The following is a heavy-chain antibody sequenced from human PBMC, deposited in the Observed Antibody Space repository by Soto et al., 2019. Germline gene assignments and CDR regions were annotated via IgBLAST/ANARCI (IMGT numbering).Heavy chain of an antibody. J-gene: IGHJ4*02. D-gene: IGHD1-26*01. V-gene: IGHV3-30*18. Sequence: GGSLRLSCAASGFTFSSYGMHWVRQAPGKGLEWVAVISYDGSNKYYADSVKGRFTISRDNSKNTLYLQMNSLRAEDTAVYYFAKVSGSYSPFYYSGQRTLVTVSS. CDR3: AKVSGSYSPFYY. CDR1: GFTFSSYG. CDR2: ISYDGSNK.